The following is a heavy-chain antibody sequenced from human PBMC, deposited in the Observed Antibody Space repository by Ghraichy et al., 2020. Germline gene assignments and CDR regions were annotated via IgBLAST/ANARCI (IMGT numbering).Heavy chain of an antibody. J-gene: IGHJ4*02. V-gene: IGHV4-59*01. CDR1: GGSISSYY. CDR2: IYYSGST. D-gene: IGHD3-10*01. Sequence: SETLSLTCTVSGGSISSYYWSWIRQPPGKGLEWIGYIYYSGSTNYNPSLKSRVTISVDTSKNQFSLKLSSVTAADTAVYYCAREGKGTFRNWGQGTLVTVSS. CDR3: AREGKGTFRN.